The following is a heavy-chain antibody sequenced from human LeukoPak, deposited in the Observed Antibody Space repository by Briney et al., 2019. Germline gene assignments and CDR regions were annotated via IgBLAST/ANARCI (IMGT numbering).Heavy chain of an antibody. CDR1: GYTFTSYG. CDR2: ISAYNGNT. J-gene: IGHJ6*02. D-gene: IGHD6-13*01. V-gene: IGHV1-18*01. CDR3: ARDGYSSSWYIIYYYGMDV. Sequence: GASVTVSCKASGYTFTSYGISWVRQAPGQGLEWMGWISAYNGNTNYAQKLQGRVTMTTDTSTSTAYMELRSLRSDDTAVYYCARDGYSSSWYIIYYYGMDVWGQGTRSPSP.